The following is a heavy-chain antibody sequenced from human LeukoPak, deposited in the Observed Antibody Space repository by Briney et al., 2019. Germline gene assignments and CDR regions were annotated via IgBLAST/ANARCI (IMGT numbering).Heavy chain of an antibody. CDR2: INHSGST. D-gene: IGHD3-10*01. CDR3: ARGSITMVRGVTVYYFDY. J-gene: IGHJ4*02. Sequence: PSETLSLTCAVYGGSFSGYYWSWIRQPPGKGLEWIGEINHSGSTNYNPSLKSRVTISVDTSKNQFSLKLSSVTAADTAVYYCARGSITMVRGVTVYYFDYWGQGTLVTVSS. V-gene: IGHV4-34*01. CDR1: GGSFSGYY.